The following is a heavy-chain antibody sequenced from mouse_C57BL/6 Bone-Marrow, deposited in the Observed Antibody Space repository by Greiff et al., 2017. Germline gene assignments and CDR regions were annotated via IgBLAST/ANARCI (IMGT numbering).Heavy chain of an antibody. CDR1: GYAFSSYW. J-gene: IGHJ2*01. V-gene: IGHV1-80*01. CDR2: IYPGDGGT. Sequence: QVQLKESGAELVKPGASVKLSCKASGYAFSSYWMNWVKQRPGKGLEWIGQIYPGDGGTNYNGKFKGQAPLTADKASRTVYMQLSSLTSEDSAVYYCGRAGDDWGQGTTLTVSS. CDR3: GRAGDD.